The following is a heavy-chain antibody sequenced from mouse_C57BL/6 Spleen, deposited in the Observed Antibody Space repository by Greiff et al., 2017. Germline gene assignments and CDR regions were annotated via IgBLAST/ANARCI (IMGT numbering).Heavy chain of an antibody. V-gene: IGHV1-42*01. Sequence: VQLQQSGPELVKPGASVKISCKASGYSFTGYYMNWVKQSPEKSLEWIGEINPSTGGTTYNQKFKAKATLTVDKSSSTAYMQLKSLTSEDSAVYDCARGVTTVLDYWGQGTTLTVSS. D-gene: IGHD1-1*01. CDR3: ARGVTTVLDY. J-gene: IGHJ2*01. CDR1: GYSFTGYY. CDR2: INPSTGGT.